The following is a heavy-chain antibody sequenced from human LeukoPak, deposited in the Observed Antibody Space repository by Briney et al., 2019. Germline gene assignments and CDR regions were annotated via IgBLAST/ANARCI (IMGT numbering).Heavy chain of an antibody. CDR1: GYKFTSYW. CDR3: ARHQGGSYSDY. J-gene: IGHJ4*02. V-gene: IGHV5-51*01. Sequence: GESLKISCKVSGYKFTSYWIAWVRQMPGKGLKGMGIIYPGDSETRYSPSLQGQVTISADKSITTAYLQWTSLKASDTAMYYCARHQGGSYSDYWGQGTLVTVSS. CDR2: IYPGDSET. D-gene: IGHD1-26*01.